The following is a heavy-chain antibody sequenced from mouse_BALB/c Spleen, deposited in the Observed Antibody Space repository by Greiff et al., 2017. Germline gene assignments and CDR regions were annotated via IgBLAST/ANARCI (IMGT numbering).Heavy chain of an antibody. D-gene: IGHD1-1*01. J-gene: IGHJ2*01. V-gene: IGHV1-4*01. CDR1: GYTFTSYT. CDR2: INPSSGYT. Sequence: VQLQQSGAELARPGASVKMSCKASGYTFTSYTMHWVNQRPGQGLEWIGYINPSSGYTNYNQKFKDKATLTADKSSSTAYMQLSSLTSEDSAVYYCARSYSSSYIDYWGQGTTLTVSS. CDR3: ARSYSSSYIDY.